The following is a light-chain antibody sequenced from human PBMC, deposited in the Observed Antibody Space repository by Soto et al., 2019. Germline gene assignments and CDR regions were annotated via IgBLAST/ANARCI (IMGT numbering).Light chain of an antibody. V-gene: IGKV3-20*01. J-gene: IGKJ1*01. Sequence: EIVSTQSRGALSLSPGERATLSCRASQSVRSSYLAGYQQKTGQAPRLLIYGASRRATGIPDRFSGIGSGTDFTLTISRLECEDFALYYWQQYGSSSGTFAQGTKVEIK. CDR2: GAS. CDR3: QQYGSSSGT. CDR1: QSVRSSY.